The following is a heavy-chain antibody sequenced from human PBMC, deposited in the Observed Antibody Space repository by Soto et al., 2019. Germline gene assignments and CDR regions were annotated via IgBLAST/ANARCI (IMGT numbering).Heavy chain of an antibody. V-gene: IGHV1-3*01. D-gene: IGHD3-3*01. CDR2: INAGNGNT. CDR3: ARGIPDFWSGYPVWQQLPSLYYFDY. CDR1: GYTFTIYA. J-gene: IGHJ4*02. Sequence: GASVNVSCKAAGYTFTIYAMHWVRQAPGQRLEWMGWINAGNGNTKYSQKFQGRVTITRDTSASTAYMELSSLRSEDTAVYYCARGIPDFWSGYPVWQQLPSLYYFDYWGQGTLVTVSS.